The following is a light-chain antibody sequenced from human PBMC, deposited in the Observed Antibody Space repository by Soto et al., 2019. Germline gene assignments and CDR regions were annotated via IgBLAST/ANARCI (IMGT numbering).Light chain of an antibody. CDR3: TSYAGGNNV. CDR2: EVN. CDR1: SSDVGGYNY. V-gene: IGLV2-8*01. Sequence: QSVLTQPPSASGSPGQSVTISCTGTSSDVGGYNYVSWYQQYPGKVPRLMIYEVNKRPSGVPDRFSGSKSGNPASLTVSGLQTEDEADYYCTSYAGGNNVFGTGTKVTVL. J-gene: IGLJ1*01.